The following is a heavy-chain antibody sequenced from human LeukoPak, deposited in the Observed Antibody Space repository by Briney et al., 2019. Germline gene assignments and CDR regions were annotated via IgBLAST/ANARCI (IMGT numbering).Heavy chain of an antibody. J-gene: IGHJ4*02. CDR1: AGTFSSYA. Sequence: SVKVSCKASAGTFSSYAISWVRQAPGQGLEWMGGIIPIFGTANYAQKFQGRVTITADKSTSTAYMELSSLRSEDTAVYYCARAYDYGDYVGYYFDYWGQGTLVTVSS. D-gene: IGHD4-17*01. CDR2: IIPIFGTA. V-gene: IGHV1-69*06. CDR3: ARAYDYGDYVGYYFDY.